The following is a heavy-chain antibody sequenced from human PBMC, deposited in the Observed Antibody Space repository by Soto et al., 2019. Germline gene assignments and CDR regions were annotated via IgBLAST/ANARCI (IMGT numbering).Heavy chain of an antibody. CDR3: AREVYYYDSSGPGVY. CDR1: GFTFSSYG. D-gene: IGHD3-22*01. J-gene: IGHJ4*02. V-gene: IGHV3-33*01. CDR2: IWYDGSNK. Sequence: GGSLRLSCAASGFTFSSYGMHWVRQAPGKGLEWVAVIWYDGSNKYYADSVKGRFTISRDNSKNTLYLQMNSLRAEDTAVYYCAREVYYYDSSGPGVYWGQGTLVTVSS.